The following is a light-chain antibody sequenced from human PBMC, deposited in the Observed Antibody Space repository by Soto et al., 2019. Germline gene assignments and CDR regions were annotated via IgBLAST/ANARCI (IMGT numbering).Light chain of an antibody. CDR3: QHRSNWPLT. J-gene: IGKJ4*01. CDR1: QSVSSY. CDR2: DAS. Sequence: EIVLTQSPATLSLSPGERATLSCRASQSVSSYLAWYQQKPGQAPRLLIYDASNRATGIPARFSGSGSGTAFTLTISSLEPEDFAGYYCQHRSNWPLTFGGGTKVEIK. V-gene: IGKV3-11*01.